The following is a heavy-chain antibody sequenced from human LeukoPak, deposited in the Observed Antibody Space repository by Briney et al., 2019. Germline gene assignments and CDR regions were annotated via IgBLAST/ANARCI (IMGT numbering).Heavy chain of an antibody. D-gene: IGHD5-24*01. CDR3: ARLLGMVTTFDI. V-gene: IGHV3-7*02. J-gene: IGHJ3*02. Sequence: GRSLRLSCAASGFPISNDWMSWVRQAPGKGLEWVASISPDGSVKHYVDSVKGRFTISRDNAKNSLSLQMNSPRAEDTAVYFCARLLGMVTTFDIWGQGAVVTVSS. CDR2: ISPDGSVK. CDR1: GFPISNDW.